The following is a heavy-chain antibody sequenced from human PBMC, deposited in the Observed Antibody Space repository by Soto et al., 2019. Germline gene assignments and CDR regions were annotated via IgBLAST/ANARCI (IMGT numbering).Heavy chain of an antibody. Sequence: GRSLRLSCAVSGFTSSSYSTNWVRQPPGKGMEWVSSISSSSSYKYYADSVKVRFTITRDNAKNSLYLQMNSLRAEDTAVYYCAREPRDYGVPYGMDVWGQGTTVTVSS. CDR3: AREPRDYGVPYGMDV. V-gene: IGHV3-21*01. CDR1: GFTSSSYS. D-gene: IGHD4-17*01. J-gene: IGHJ6*02. CDR2: ISSSSSYK.